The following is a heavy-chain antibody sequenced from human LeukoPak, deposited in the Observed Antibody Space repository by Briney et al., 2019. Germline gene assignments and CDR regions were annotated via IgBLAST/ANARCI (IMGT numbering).Heavy chain of an antibody. D-gene: IGHD6-13*01. Sequence: SQTLSLTCTVSGGSISSGSYYWSWIRQPAGKGLEWIGRIYTSGSTNYNPSLKSRVTISVDTSKNQFSLKLSSVTAADTAVYYCASTGIAAAGSDYSRLGTLVTVSS. CDR3: ASTGIAAAGSDY. CDR1: GGSISSGSYY. V-gene: IGHV4-61*02. J-gene: IGHJ4*02. CDR2: IYTSGST.